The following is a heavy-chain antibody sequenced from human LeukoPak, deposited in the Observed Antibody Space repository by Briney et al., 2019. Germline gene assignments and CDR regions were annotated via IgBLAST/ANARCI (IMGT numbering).Heavy chain of an antibody. CDR2: ILYSGST. V-gene: IGHV4-59*01. D-gene: IGHD2-2*01. CDR3: ARTTSNGSADY. J-gene: IGHJ4*02. Sequence: PSETLSLTCTVSGGSISGYYWSWIRQPPGKGLEWIAYILYSGSTNYNPSLKSRVTISVDTSKNQFSLKLSSVTAADTAVYYCARTTSNGSADYWGQGTLVTVSS. CDR1: GGSISGYY.